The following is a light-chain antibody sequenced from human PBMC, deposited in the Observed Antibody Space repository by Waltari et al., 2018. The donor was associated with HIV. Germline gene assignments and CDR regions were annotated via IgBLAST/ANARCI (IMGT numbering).Light chain of an antibody. J-gene: IGKJ1*01. CDR3: QQRTNWPPWS. Sequence: EIVLTQSPATLSLSPGESATLSCRASESISRYLAWYQQKPGQAPRLLISDASTRATGIPARFSGSGSGTDFTLTISYLEPEDFAVYYCQQRTNWPPWSFGQGTKVEIK. CDR2: DAS. V-gene: IGKV3-11*01. CDR1: ESISRY.